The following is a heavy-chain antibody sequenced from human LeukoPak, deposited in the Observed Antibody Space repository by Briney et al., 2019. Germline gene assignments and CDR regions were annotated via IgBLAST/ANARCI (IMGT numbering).Heavy chain of an antibody. CDR2: ISSSSSYI. J-gene: IGHJ4*02. CDR3: ARFGYNYAWDY. D-gene: IGHD5-18*01. V-gene: IGHV3-21*01. CDR1: GFTFSSYS. Sequence: PGGSLRLSCAASGFTFSSYSMNWVRQAPGKGLEWVSSISSSSSYIYYADSVKGRFTISRDNAKNSLFLEMNSLRAEDTALYYCARFGYNYAWDYWGQGTLVTVSS.